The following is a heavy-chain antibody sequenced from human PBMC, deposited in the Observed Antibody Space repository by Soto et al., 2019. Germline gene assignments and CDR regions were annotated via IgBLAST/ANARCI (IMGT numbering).Heavy chain of an antibody. V-gene: IGHV1-2*02. CDR1: GYNFIGYY. CDR3: ARGESTDCSTGVCPFNYNYHLDV. Sequence: QAQLVQSGAEVKKPGASVKVSCQASGYNFIGYYVFWVRKAPGQGLEWMGWINPKSGATKYAEKFQGRATMTRDTSISTAYMEIYSLTSDDTAVYFCARGESTDCSTGVCPFNYNYHLDVWGQGTTITVSS. CDR2: INPKSGAT. J-gene: IGHJ6*03. D-gene: IGHD1-26*01.